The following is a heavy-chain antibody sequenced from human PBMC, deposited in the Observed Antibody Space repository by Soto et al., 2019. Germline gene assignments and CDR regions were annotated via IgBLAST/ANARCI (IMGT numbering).Heavy chain of an antibody. CDR3: ARHLLLWSRIAVDYYGMDV. CDR1: GYSFTSYW. J-gene: IGHJ6*02. D-gene: IGHD6-19*01. CDR2: IYPGDSDT. Sequence: PGESLKISCKGSGYSFTSYWIGWVRQMPGKGLEWMGIIYPGDSDTRYSPSFQGQVTISADKSISTAYLQWSSLKASDTAMYYCARHLLLWSRIAVDYYGMDVWGQGTTVTVSS. V-gene: IGHV5-51*01.